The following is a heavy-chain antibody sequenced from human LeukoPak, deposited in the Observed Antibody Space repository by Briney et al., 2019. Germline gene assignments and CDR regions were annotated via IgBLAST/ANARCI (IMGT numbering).Heavy chain of an antibody. CDR3: ARAQWLPTYYFDY. V-gene: IGHV1-3*01. Sequence: ASVKVSCKASGYTFTSYAIHWVRQAPGQRLEWKGWINAGNSNTKYSQKFQGRVTITRDTSASIAYMELSSLRSEDTAVYYCARAQWLPTYYFDYWGQGTLVTVSS. J-gene: IGHJ4*02. CDR1: GYTFTSYA. CDR2: INAGNSNT. D-gene: IGHD6-19*01.